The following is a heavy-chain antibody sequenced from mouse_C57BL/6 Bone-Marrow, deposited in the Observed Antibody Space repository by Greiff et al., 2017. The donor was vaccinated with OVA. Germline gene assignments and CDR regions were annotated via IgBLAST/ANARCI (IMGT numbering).Heavy chain of an antibody. CDR1: GFTFSDYY. D-gene: IGHD1-1*01. Sequence: EVQVVESGGGLVQPGGSLKLSCAASGFTFSDYYMYWVRQTPEKRLEWVAYISNGGGSTYYPDTVKGRITISRDNAKNTLYLQMSRLKSEDTAMYYCARRDGSYAMDYWGQGTSVTVSS. CDR3: ARRDGSYAMDY. J-gene: IGHJ4*01. CDR2: ISNGGGST. V-gene: IGHV5-12*01.